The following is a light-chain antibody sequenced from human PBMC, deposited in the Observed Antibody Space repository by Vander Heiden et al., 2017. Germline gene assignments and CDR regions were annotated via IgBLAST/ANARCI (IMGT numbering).Light chain of an antibody. Sequence: QTVVTQPPSFSVSPGGTVTLTCGLSSGSVSTNYYPSWYQQTPGQSPRTLIYSTNTRSSGVPDRFSGSIPGNTAALTITGVQADDESDYYCVLYMGSGISVFGAGTKLTVL. V-gene: IGLV8-61*01. CDR1: SGSVSTNYY. CDR2: STN. J-gene: IGLJ2*01. CDR3: VLYMGSGISV.